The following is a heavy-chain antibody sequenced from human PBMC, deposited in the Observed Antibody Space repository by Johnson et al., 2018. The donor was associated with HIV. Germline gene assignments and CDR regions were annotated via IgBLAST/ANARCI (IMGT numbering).Heavy chain of an antibody. CDR3: ARDLRNSGWSNGFDV. Sequence: VQLVESGGGLIQPGGSLRLSCAASGFTVSSNYMSWVRQAPGKGLEWVSVIYSGGSTYYADSVKGRFTISRDNSKNTLYLQMNSLRAEDTALYYCARDLRNSGWSNGFDVWGQGTMVTVSS. J-gene: IGHJ3*01. CDR2: IYSGGST. CDR1: GFTVSSNY. V-gene: IGHV3-53*01. D-gene: IGHD6-19*01.